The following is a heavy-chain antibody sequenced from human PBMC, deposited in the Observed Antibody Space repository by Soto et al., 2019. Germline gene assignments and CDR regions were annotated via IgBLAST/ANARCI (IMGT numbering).Heavy chain of an antibody. CDR2: IKQDGSEK. J-gene: IGHJ6*02. Sequence: EVQLVESGGGLVQPGGSLRVSCAASGFTFSSHWMSWVRQAPGKGLEWVANIKQDGSEKYYVDSVKGRFTISRDNAKHSLYLQMNSLRVEDTAVYYCAREFYGLYVWGQGTTVTVSS. V-gene: IGHV3-7*01. CDR1: GFTFSSHW. CDR3: AREFYGLYV.